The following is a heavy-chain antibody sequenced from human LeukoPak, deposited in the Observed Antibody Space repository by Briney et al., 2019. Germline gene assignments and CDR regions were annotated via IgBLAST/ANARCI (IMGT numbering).Heavy chain of an antibody. CDR2: IYYNGNT. CDR3: AKVRVTPYIAFDQ. J-gene: IGHJ4*02. V-gene: IGHV4-4*02. CDR1: GGSIGINNW. D-gene: IGHD2-21*02. Sequence: SGTLSLTCAVSGGSIGINNWWSWVRQSPGKGLEWIGEIYYNGNTNYNSSLKSRVTISVDRSKSQFSLRLSSVTAADTGTYYCAKVRVTPYIAFDQWGRGTLVTVSS.